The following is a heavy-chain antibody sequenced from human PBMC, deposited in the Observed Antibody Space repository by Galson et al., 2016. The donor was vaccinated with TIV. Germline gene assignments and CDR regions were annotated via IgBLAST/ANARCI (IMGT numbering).Heavy chain of an antibody. CDR2: SISRGDET. V-gene: IGHV3-21*01. J-gene: IGHJ4*02. D-gene: IGHD3-3*01. CDR1: GFTFSKFP. Sequence: SLRLSCAASGFTFSKFPMSWVRQAPGKGLEWVSTSISRGDETFYADSVQGRFTISRDNAKDSVYLQMNSLRAEDTAVYYCARELHWSGRDYWGQGTLVTVSS. CDR3: ARELHWSGRDY.